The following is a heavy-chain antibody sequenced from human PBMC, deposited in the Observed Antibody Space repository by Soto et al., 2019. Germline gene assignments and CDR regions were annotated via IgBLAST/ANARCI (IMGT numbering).Heavy chain of an antibody. Sequence: GASVKVSCKASGYTFTSYGISWVRQAPGQGLEWMGWISAYNGNTNYAQKLQGRVTMTTDTSTSTAYMELRSLRSDDTAVYYCARDHRGEYDFWSGYFDYWGQGTLVTVSS. CDR2: ISAYNGNT. J-gene: IGHJ4*02. CDR3: ARDHRGEYDFWSGYFDY. D-gene: IGHD3-3*01. CDR1: GYTFTSYG. V-gene: IGHV1-18*01.